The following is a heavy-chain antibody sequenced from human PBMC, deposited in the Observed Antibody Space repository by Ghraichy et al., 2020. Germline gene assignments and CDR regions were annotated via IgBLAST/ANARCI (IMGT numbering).Heavy chain of an antibody. V-gene: IGHV4-34*01. Sequence: SETLSLTCAVYGGSFSGYYWSWIRQPPGKGLEWIGEINHSGSTKYSPSLKIRVTISVDTSKNQFSLKLSSVTAADTAVYYCARGRFDISGHYSGLWGYWGQGTLVTVSS. CDR2: INHSGST. CDR3: ARGRFDISGHYSGLWGY. D-gene: IGHD3-22*01. CDR1: GGSFSGYY. J-gene: IGHJ4*02.